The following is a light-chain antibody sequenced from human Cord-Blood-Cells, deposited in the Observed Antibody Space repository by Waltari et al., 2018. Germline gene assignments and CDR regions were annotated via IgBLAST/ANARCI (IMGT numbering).Light chain of an antibody. CDR3: QQYGSSPLT. CDR1: QSVSSSY. Sequence: EIVLTQSPGTLSLSPGERATLSCRASQSVSSSYVAWYQQKPGQAPRLLIYGASSRATGIPDRFSGSGSGTDFTLTISRLEPEDFAVYYWQQYGSSPLTFGGGTKVEIK. CDR2: GAS. V-gene: IGKV3-20*01. J-gene: IGKJ4*01.